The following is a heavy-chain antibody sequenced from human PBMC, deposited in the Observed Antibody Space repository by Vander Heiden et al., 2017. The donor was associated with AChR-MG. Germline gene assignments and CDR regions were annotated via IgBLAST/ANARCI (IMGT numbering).Heavy chain of an antibody. CDR1: GFTFGAYW. CDR3: ARLGPFRYDY. CDR2: INSDGSQS. V-gene: IGHV3-7*03. Sequence: EVQLVEWGGGLVQPGGSLRLSCVPAGFTFGAYWMGWARQAPGKGLECLGNINSDGSQSYYVDSVKGRLTISRDNANNLLFLQLNSLRAEDTAVYYCARLGPFRYDYWGQGSLVTVSS. J-gene: IGHJ4*02.